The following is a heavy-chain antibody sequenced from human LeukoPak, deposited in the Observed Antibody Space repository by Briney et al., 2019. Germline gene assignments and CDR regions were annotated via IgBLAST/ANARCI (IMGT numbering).Heavy chain of an antibody. Sequence: ASVKVSCKASGGTFSSYAISWVRQAPGQGLEWMGGIIPIFGTANYAQKFQGRVTITTDESTSTAYMELSSLRSEDTAVYYCAEAGYGDYEEFDYWGQGTLVTVSS. V-gene: IGHV1-69*05. CDR1: GGTFSSYA. CDR3: AEAGYGDYEEFDY. CDR2: IIPIFGTA. J-gene: IGHJ4*02. D-gene: IGHD4-17*01.